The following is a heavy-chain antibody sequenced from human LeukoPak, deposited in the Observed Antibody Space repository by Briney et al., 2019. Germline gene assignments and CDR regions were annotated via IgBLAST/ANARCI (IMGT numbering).Heavy chain of an antibody. CDR2: IKQDGSEK. CDR3: ARRGNRQPFDY. V-gene: IGHV3-7*01. CDR1: GFTFISYW. D-gene: IGHD3-16*01. Sequence: GGSLRLSCVASGFTFISYWMSWVRQAPGKGLEWVANIKQDGSEKYYVDSVKGRFTISRDNVKNSLYLQMNSLRDEDTAVYYCARRGNRQPFDYWGQGTLVTASS. J-gene: IGHJ4*02.